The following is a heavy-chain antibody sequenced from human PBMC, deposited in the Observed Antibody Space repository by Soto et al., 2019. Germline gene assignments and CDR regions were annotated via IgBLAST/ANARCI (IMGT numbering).Heavy chain of an antibody. CDR1: GFTFSSYW. D-gene: IGHD2-8*01. V-gene: IGHV3-74*01. J-gene: IGHJ5*02. CDR3: ARPFIHSGKLKVEVDWFDP. Sequence: GGSLRLSCAASGFTFSSYWMHWVRQAPGKGLVWVSRINSDGSSTSYADSVKGRFTISRDNAKNTLYLQMNSLRAEDTAVYYCARPFIHSGKLKVEVDWFDPWGQGTLVTVSS. CDR2: INSDGSST.